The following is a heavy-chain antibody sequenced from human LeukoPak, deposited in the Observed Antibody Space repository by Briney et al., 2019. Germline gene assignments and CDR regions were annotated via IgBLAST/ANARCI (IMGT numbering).Heavy chain of an antibody. V-gene: IGHV4-34*01. Sequence: SETLSLTCAVYGGSFSGYHWTWIRQPPGRGLEWIGGALEGGSANHNPSLKSRVTISLDTSKNQFSLKLSSVTAADTAVYYCARGRGYSVYWGQGTLVTVSS. CDR1: GGSFSGYH. CDR3: ARGRGYSVY. D-gene: IGHD5/OR15-5a*01. J-gene: IGHJ4*02. CDR2: ALEGGSA.